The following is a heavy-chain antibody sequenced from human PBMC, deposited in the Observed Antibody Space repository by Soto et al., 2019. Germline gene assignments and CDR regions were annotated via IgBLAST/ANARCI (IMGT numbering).Heavy chain of an antibody. CDR3: ASSSSWYRSYGMDV. D-gene: IGHD6-13*01. J-gene: IGHJ6*02. CDR2: IYYSGST. Sequence: PPGKGLEWIGYIYYSGSTNYNPSLKSRVTISVDTSKNQFSLKLSSVTAADTAVYYCASSSSWYRSYGMDVWGQGTTVTVSS. V-gene: IGHV4-59*01.